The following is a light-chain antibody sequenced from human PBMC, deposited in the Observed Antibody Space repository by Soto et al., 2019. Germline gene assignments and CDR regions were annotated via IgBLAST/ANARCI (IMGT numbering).Light chain of an antibody. CDR1: QTISSW. CDR2: DAS. J-gene: IGKJ1*01. Sequence: DIQMTQSPSTLSASVGDRVTISCRASQTISSWLAWYQQKPGKAPKLLIYDASSLESGVPSRLSGSGSGTEFTLTISSMQPDDFATYYCQQYNSYPWTFGQETKVDIK. CDR3: QQYNSYPWT. V-gene: IGKV1-5*01.